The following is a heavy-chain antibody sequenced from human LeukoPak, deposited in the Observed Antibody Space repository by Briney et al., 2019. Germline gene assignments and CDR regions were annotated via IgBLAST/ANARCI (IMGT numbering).Heavy chain of an antibody. V-gene: IGHV3-48*03. J-gene: IGHJ6*04. D-gene: IGHD3-10*02. CDR1: GFTFRSYE. CDR2: LSSSGSAF. Sequence: GGSLRLSCEDSGFTFRSYEMNWVRQAPGKGLEWIAYLSSSGSAFSYADSVKGRFTIARDNARNSVYLEMNSLRADDTAVYYCAELGITMIGGVWGKGTTVTISS. CDR3: AELGITMIGGV.